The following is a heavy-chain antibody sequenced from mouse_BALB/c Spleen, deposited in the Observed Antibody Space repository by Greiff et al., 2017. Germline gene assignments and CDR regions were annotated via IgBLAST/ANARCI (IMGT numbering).Heavy chain of an antibody. CDR1: GYAFSSYW. V-gene: IGHV1-80*01. CDR2: IYPGDGDT. CDR3: ARDITTVLDY. J-gene: IGHJ2*01. Sequence: VQLQQSGAELVRPGSSVKISCKASGYAFSSYWMNWVKQRPGQGLEWIGQIYPGDGDTNYNGKFKGKATLTADKSSSTAYMQLSSLTSEDSAVYFCARDITTVLDYWGKGTTLTVSS. D-gene: IGHD1-1*01.